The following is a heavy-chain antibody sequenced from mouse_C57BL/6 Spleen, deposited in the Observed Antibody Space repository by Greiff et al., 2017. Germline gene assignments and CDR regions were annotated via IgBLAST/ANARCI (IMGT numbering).Heavy chain of an antibody. CDR2: IDPSDSYT. J-gene: IGHJ3*01. CDR1: GYTFTSYW. D-gene: IGHD2-1*01. CDR3: ASDGNYGGFAY. V-gene: IGHV1-59*01. Sequence: QVQLQQPGAELVRPGTSVKLSCKASGYTFTSYWMHWVKQRPGQGLEWIGVIDPSDSYTNYNPKFKGKATLTVDTSSSTAYMPLSSLTSEDSAVYYCASDGNYGGFAYWGQGTLVTVSA.